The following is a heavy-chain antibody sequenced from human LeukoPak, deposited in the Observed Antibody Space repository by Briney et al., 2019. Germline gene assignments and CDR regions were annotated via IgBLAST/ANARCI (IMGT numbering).Heavy chain of an antibody. J-gene: IGHJ4*02. CDR1: GGTFSSYG. V-gene: IGHV1-18*01. CDR3: ARGDSSGYPYYFDY. D-gene: IGHD3-22*01. CDR2: ISAYNGNT. Sequence: ASVKVSCKASGGTFSSYGISWVRQAPGQGLEWMGWISAYNGNTNYAQKLQGRVTMTTDTSTSTAYMELRSLRSDDTAVYYCARGDSSGYPYYFDYWGQGTLVTVSS.